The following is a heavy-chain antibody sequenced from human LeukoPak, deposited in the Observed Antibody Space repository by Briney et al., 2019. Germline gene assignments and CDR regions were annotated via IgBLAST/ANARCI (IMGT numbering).Heavy chain of an antibody. Sequence: GGSLRLSCAASGFTVSSNYMSWVRQAPGKGLEWASVIYSGGSTYYADSVKGRFTISRDNSKNTLYLQMNSLRAEDTAVYYCARNGYSGSWYRNWGQGTLVTVSS. CDR2: IYSGGST. V-gene: IGHV3-53*01. CDR1: GFTVSSNY. J-gene: IGHJ4*02. CDR3: ARNGYSGSWYRN. D-gene: IGHD6-13*01.